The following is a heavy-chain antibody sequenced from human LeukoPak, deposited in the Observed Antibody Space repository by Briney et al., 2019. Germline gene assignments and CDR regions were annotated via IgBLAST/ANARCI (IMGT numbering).Heavy chain of an antibody. CDR2: IYYSGST. J-gene: IGHJ4*02. Sequence: SETLSLTCTLSGGSISSSIYYWGWIRQPPGKGLEWIGSIYYSGSTYDNPSLKSRVTISVDTSKNQFSLKLSSVTAADTAVYYCARRKRRYYDSSGVEFDYWGQGTLVTVSS. V-gene: IGHV4-39*07. D-gene: IGHD3-22*01. CDR1: GGSISSSIYY. CDR3: ARRKRRYYDSSGVEFDY.